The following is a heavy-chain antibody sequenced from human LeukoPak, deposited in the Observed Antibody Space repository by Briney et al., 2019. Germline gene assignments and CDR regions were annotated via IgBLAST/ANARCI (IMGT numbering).Heavy chain of an antibody. CDR2: IIPIFGTA. D-gene: IGHD3-3*01. V-gene: IGHV1-69*05. CDR3: ARAGVWLAYYFDY. CDR1: GGTFSSYG. Sequence: SVKVSCKASGGTFSSYGISWVRQAPGQGLEWMGGIIPIFGTANYAQKFQGRVTITTDESTSTAYMELSSLRSKDTAVYYCARAGVWLAYYFDYWGQGTLVTVSS. J-gene: IGHJ4*02.